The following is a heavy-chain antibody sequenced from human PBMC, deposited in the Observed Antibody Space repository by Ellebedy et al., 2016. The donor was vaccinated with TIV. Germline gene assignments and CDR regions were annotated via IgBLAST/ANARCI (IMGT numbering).Heavy chain of an antibody. CDR1: GATFSSKA. V-gene: IGHV1-69*06. CDR3: ARGLRVIGTPLPQNQYFYYTMDV. D-gene: IGHD1-1*01. CDR2: TLPIFGTA. J-gene: IGHJ6*02. Sequence: SVKVSXXVTGATFSSKAINWVRQAPGQGLEWMGGTLPIFGTAKYGQKFQGRVTITADKSTSTVYMELSSLRSEDTAMYYCARGLRVIGTPLPQNQYFYYTMDVWGQGTTVIVSS.